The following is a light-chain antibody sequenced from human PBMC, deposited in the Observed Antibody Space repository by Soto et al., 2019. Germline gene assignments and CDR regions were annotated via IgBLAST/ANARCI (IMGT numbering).Light chain of an antibody. V-gene: IGLV2-14*01. J-gene: IGLJ1*01. CDR3: RSYTSSSTLLYV. CDR1: SSDVGGYNY. Sequence: QSARTQPASVSGSPGQSITISCTGTSSDVGGYNYVSWYQQHPGKAPKLMIYDVSNRPSGVSNRFSGSKSGNTASLTISGLQAEDEADYYCRSYTSSSTLLYVFGTGTKVTVL. CDR2: DVS.